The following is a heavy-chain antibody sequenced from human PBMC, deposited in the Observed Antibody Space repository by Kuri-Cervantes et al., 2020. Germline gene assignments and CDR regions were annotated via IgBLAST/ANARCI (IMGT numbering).Heavy chain of an antibody. CDR3: ARDGDYYDSSGYSGPVFDY. D-gene: IGHD3-22*01. J-gene: IGHJ4*02. Sequence: GGSLRLSCAASGFTFSSYGMHWVRQAPGKGLEWVAVISYDGSNKYYAGSVKGRFTISRENAKNSLYLQMNSLRAGDTAVYYCARDGDYYDSSGYSGPVFDYWGQGTLVTVSS. V-gene: IGHV3-33*05. CDR2: ISYDGSNK. CDR1: GFTFSSYG.